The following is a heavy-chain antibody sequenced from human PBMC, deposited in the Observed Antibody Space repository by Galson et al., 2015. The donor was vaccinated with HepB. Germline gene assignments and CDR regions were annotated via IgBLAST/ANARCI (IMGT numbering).Heavy chain of an antibody. CDR1: GFTFSSFP. D-gene: IGHD2-8*01. J-gene: IGHJ4*02. Sequence: SLRLSCAASGFTFSSFPMNWVRQAPGKGLEWVSGIRGGSDFIYYADSVKGRFTISRDNSKNMLFLQMNSLKAEDAAVYYCAKGIHGVWDSWGQGTLVTAST. CDR3: AKGIHGVWDS. CDR2: IRGGSDFI. V-gene: IGHV3-23*01.